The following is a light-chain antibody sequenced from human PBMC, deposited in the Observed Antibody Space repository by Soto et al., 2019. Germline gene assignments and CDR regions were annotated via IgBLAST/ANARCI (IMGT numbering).Light chain of an antibody. CDR2: DVS. CDR1: SSDVGGYNY. Sequence: QSVLNQPAPVSGSPGQSITISCTGTSSDVGGYNYVSWYQQHPGKAPQFMIYDVSNRPSGVSNRFSGSKSGNTASLTISGLQAEDEADYYCSSYTTSNTRQIVFGTGTKVTVL. J-gene: IGLJ1*01. V-gene: IGLV2-14*01. CDR3: SSYTTSNTRQIV.